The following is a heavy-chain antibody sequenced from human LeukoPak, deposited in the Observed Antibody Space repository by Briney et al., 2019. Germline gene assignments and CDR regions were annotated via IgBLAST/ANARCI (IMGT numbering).Heavy chain of an antibody. V-gene: IGHV1-2*02. CDR2: INPNSGGT. CDR3: ARDEAGYSSGWYIR. CDR1: GYTFTGYY. D-gene: IGHD6-19*01. J-gene: IGHJ4*02. Sequence: ASVKVSCKASGYTFTGYYMHWVRQAPGQGLEWMGWINPNSGGTNYAQKFQGRVTMTRDTSISTAYMELSRLRSDDTAVYYCARDEAGYSSGWYIRWGQGTLVTVSS.